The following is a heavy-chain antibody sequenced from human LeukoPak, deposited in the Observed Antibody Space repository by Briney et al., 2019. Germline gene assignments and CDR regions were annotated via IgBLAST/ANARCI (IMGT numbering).Heavy chain of an antibody. CDR2: INYSGST. D-gene: IGHD7-27*01. Sequence: SETLSPTCSVSGGSITTYYWTRIRQPPGKGLEWIGYINYSGSTSHNPSLNSRVTMSLDTSKNQFSLKLNSVTAADTAIYYCARNRRSNWESLSFIDYWGQGTLVTVSS. J-gene: IGHJ4*02. CDR1: GGSITTYY. CDR3: ARNRRSNWESLSFIDY. V-gene: IGHV4-59*08.